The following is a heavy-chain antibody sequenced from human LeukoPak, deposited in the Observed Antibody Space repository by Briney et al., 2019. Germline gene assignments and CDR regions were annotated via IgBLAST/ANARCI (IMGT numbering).Heavy chain of an antibody. CDR1: GGSISSSSYY. J-gene: IGHJ4*02. D-gene: IGHD4-17*01. CDR2: IYYSGST. Sequence: KASETLSLTCTVSGGSISSSSYYWGWIRQPPGKGLEWIGSIYYSGSTYYNPSLKSRVTISVDTSKNQFSLKLSSVTAADTAVYYCARDRTTVTTPFDYWGQGTLVTVSS. CDR3: ARDRTTVTTPFDY. V-gene: IGHV4-39*07.